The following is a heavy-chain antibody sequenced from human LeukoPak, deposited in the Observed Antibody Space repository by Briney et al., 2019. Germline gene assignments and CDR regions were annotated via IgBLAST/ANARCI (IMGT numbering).Heavy chain of an antibody. CDR2: ISAYNGNT. Sequence: ASVTLSCKASGYTFTSYGISWVRQAPGQGLERMGWISAYNGNTNYAQKLQGRVTMTTDTSTSTAYMELRSLRSDDTAVYYCARDTVGATKGYDYWGQGTLVTVCS. J-gene: IGHJ4*02. V-gene: IGHV1-18*01. CDR1: GYTFTSYG. D-gene: IGHD1-26*01. CDR3: ARDTVGATKGYDY.